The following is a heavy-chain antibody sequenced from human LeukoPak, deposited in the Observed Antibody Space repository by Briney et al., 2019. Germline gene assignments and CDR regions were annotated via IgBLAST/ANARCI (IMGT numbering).Heavy chain of an antibody. J-gene: IGHJ4*02. CDR1: GGSISSYY. D-gene: IGHD4-11*01. V-gene: IGHV4-59*01. CDR2: ISYSGNT. CDR3: ARGYSNAPGY. Sequence: SETLSLTCTVSGGSISSYYCSWIRQPPGKGLEWIGYISYSGNTNYNPSLKGRVTISEDSSKKKFSLKLTSVTTADTAVYYCARGYSNAPGYWGQGTLVTASS.